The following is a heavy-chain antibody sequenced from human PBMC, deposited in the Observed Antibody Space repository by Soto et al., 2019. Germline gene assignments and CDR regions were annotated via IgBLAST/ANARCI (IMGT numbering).Heavy chain of an antibody. CDR2: TGSGTGPG. V-gene: IGHV1-69*06. CDR1: GGSLSTNP. D-gene: IGHD2-8*02. J-gene: IGHJ4*02. Sequence: SVKVSCKASGGSLSTNPISWVRQAPGQGLEWMGGTGSGTGPGNHAQKFQGRLTVTADKSTSTVYMELTNLSSEDTAVYYCARRDTGGFYRFFDSWGQGTLVTVSS. CDR3: ARRDTGGFYRFFDS.